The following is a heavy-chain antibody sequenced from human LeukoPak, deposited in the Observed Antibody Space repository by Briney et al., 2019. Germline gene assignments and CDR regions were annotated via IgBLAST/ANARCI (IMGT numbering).Heavy chain of an antibody. V-gene: IGHV3-7*01. CDR3: ATIGGYSYGFDF. CDR1: GFIFTSSW. J-gene: IGHJ4*02. Sequence: GGSLRLSCAASGFIFTSSWMSWVRQAPGKGLEWVANIKQDGSEKYYVDSVKGRFTISRDNAKNSLYLQMNSLRVEDTAVYYCATIGGYSYGFDFWGQGTLVTVSS. D-gene: IGHD5-12*01. CDR2: IKQDGSEK.